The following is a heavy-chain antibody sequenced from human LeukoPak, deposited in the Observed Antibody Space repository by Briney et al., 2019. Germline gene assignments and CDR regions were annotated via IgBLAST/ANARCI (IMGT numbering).Heavy chain of an antibody. CDR3: ASRKETAMVKGLGPDYY. V-gene: IGHV3-74*01. D-gene: IGHD5-18*01. CDR2: INSDGSST. J-gene: IGHJ4*02. CDR1: RFTFSRYW. Sequence: GGSLRLSCADSRFTFSRYWMHWVRQAPGKGLVWVSRINSDGSSTSYADSVKGRFTISRDNAKNTLYLQMNSLRAEDTAVYYCASRKETAMVKGLGPDYYWGQGTLVTVSS.